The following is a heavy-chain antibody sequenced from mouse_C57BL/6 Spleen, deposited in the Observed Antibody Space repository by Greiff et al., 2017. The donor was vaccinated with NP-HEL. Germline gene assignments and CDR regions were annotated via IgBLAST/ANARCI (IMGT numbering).Heavy chain of an antibody. CDR2: IYPRSGNT. V-gene: IGHV1-81*01. CDR1: GYTFTSYG. Sequence: VQLQQSGAELARPGASVKLSCKASGYTFTSYGISWVKQRTGQGLEWIGEIYPRSGNTYYNEKFKGKATLTADKSSSTAYMELRSLTSEDSAVYFCARDGGLRDYFDYWGQGTTLTVSS. CDR3: ARDGGLRDYFDY. J-gene: IGHJ2*01. D-gene: IGHD2-4*01.